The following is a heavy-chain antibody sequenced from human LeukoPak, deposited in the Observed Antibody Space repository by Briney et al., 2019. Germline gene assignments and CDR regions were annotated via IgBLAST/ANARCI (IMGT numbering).Heavy chain of an antibody. D-gene: IGHD1-26*01. Sequence: SETLSLTCTVSGGSISSYYWSWIRQPPGKGLEWIGYIYTSGSTNYNPSLKSRVTISVDTSKNQFSLKLSSVTAADTAVYYCASSLGRVDYWGQGTLVTVSS. CDR3: ASSLGRVDY. CDR2: IYTSGST. V-gene: IGHV4-4*09. J-gene: IGHJ4*02. CDR1: GGSISSYY.